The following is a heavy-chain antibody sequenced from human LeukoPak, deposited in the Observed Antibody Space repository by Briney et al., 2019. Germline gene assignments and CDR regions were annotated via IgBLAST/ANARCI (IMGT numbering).Heavy chain of an antibody. D-gene: IGHD2-15*01. CDR2: INHSGRT. CDR3: ARAPLGYCSGGSCSPEGDYYYYYMDV. J-gene: IGHJ6*03. CDR1: SGSISSSSYY. Sequence: SETLSLTCTVSSGSISSSSYYWGWIRQPPGKGLEWIGIINHSGRTYYKPSLKSRITISVDTSKNQFSLKLSSVTAADTAVYYCARAPLGYCSGGSCSPEGDYYYYYMDVWGKGTTVTVSS. V-gene: IGHV4-39*01.